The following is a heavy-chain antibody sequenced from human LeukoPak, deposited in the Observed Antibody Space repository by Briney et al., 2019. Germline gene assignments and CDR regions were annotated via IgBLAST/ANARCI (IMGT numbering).Heavy chain of an antibody. J-gene: IGHJ6*03. CDR2: IYYSGRT. CDR3: GRHGDYYYHMDV. CDR1: GGSMTSSSYY. Sequence: PSETLSLTCTVSGGSMTSSSYYWGWIRQPPGKGLEWIGSIYYSGRTYYNPSLKSRVNISVDTSKNQFSLKLSSVTAADTAVYYCGRHGDYYYHMDVWGKGTTVTISS. V-gene: IGHV4-39*01. D-gene: IGHD3-3*01.